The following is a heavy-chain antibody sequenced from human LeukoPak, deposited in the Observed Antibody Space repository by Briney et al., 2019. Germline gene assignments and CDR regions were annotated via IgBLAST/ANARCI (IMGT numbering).Heavy chain of an antibody. J-gene: IGHJ2*01. V-gene: IGHV1-18*04. CDR1: GYTFINYG. Sequence: ASVKVSCKASGYTFINYGFIWVRQAPAQGLGWGGWISGYNGNTNYLQNFQGRVTMTTDTSTNTVYMELRSLSSDDTAVYYCARVSTNSRVGGYDPQWYFDLWGRGTLVTVSS. CDR2: ISGYNGNT. CDR3: ARVSTNSRVGGYDPQWYFDL. D-gene: IGHD5-12*01.